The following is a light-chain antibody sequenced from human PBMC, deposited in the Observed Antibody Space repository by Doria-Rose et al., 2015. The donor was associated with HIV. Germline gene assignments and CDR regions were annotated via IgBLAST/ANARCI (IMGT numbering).Light chain of an antibody. V-gene: IGLV2-23*02. J-gene: IGLJ2*01. Sequence: QSVLIQPASVSGSPGQSITLSCTGTNSDVGSYNLVSWYKQHPGKAPKLIIYEVSRRPPGVSNRFSGSKSGNTASLTISGLQTEDEADYYCRSYAGSFVLFGGGTTLTVL. CDR1: NSDVGSYNL. CDR2: EVS. CDR3: RSYAGSFVL.